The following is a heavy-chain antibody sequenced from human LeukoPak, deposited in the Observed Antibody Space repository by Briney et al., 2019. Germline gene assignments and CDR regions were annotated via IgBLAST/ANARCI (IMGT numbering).Heavy chain of an antibody. CDR1: GFTFSNYW. Sequence: GGSLRLSCGGSGFTFSNYWMSWVRQAPGKGLEWVANIKQDGSEKYYVDSVKGRFTISRDNAKNSLYLQMNSLRVEDTAVYYCARDRTGDFDYWGQGTLVSVSS. CDR2: IKQDGSEK. J-gene: IGHJ4*02. V-gene: IGHV3-7*01. CDR3: ARDRTGDFDY.